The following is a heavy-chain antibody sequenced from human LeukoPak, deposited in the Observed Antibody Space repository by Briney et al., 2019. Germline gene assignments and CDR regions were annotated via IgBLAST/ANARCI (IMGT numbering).Heavy chain of an antibody. CDR2: IYYTGSA. CDR3: ARGGDYGDNWFDP. V-gene: IGHV4-30-4*01. CDR1: GGSINSDDYY. D-gene: IGHD4-17*01. J-gene: IGHJ5*02. Sequence: SETLSLTCTVSGGSINSDDYYWSWIRQPPGKGLEWIGYIYYTGSAYYNSSLRSRATISVDTSKNQFSLKLTSVTAADTAVYYCARGGDYGDNWFDPWGQGTLVTVSA.